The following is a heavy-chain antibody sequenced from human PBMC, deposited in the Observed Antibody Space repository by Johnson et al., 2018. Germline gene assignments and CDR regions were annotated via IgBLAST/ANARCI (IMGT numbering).Heavy chain of an antibody. Sequence: QVQLVESGAEVKKPGASVNVSCKASGYTFTCYYMHWVRQAPGQGLEWMGIINTSGGSPNYAQKVQGRVTMTRDTSTSQVYMELSSLRYEDKAVYYFAYSGTYPRRLDLWGQGTLVTVSS. CDR2: INTSGGSP. D-gene: IGHD1-26*01. V-gene: IGHV1-46*01. CDR1: GYTFTCYY. CDR3: AYSGTYPRRLDL. J-gene: IGHJ4*02.